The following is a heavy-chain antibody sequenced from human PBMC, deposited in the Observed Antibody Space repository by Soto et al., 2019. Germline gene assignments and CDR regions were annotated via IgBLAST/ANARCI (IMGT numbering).Heavy chain of an antibody. J-gene: IGHJ6*03. D-gene: IGHD3-10*01. CDR2: IDKVATDS. CDR3: ARGWLGPDA. Sequence: EVQLVESGGGLVQPGGSLRLSCAASEFTFSGRSVHWVRQAPGKGLVWVSGIDKVATDSTYSDSVKGRFTSSRDNAKNTVYLQMNSLRVEDTAVYYCARGWLGPDAWGKGTTVTVSS. V-gene: IGHV3-74*01. CDR1: EFTFSGRS.